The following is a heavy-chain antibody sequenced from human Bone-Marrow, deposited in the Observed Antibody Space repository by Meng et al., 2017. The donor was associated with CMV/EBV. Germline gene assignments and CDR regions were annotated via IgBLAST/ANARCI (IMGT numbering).Heavy chain of an antibody. J-gene: IGHJ4*02. CDR1: GDSVSSDSGA. D-gene: IGHD6-19*01. Sequence: SCAISGDSVSSDSGAWNWIRQSPSRGLEWLGRTYYRSQWKTDYAVSVKSRMTIKSDTSKNQFSLQLNSVTPEDTAVYYCASGTDISAIAVAGTFDYWGQGTLVTVSS. CDR2: TYYRSQWKT. V-gene: IGHV6-1*01. CDR3: ASGTDISAIAVAGTFDY.